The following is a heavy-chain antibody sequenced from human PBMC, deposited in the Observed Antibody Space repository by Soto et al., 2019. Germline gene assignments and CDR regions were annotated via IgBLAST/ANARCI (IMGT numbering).Heavy chain of an antibody. CDR3: TRQSTGYNVEVDF. J-gene: IGHJ4*02. CDR1: GGSISGSSFY. CDR2: SHYSGST. D-gene: IGHD1-1*01. Sequence: SETLCLTCAVSGGSISGSSFYWGRIRQPPEMGLESIGSSHYSGSTYYNPSLKSLVTLSVDTTKKLFSQKLSSVPAADTAVYYCTRQSTGYNVEVDFWGQGTLVTVSS. V-gene: IGHV4-39*01.